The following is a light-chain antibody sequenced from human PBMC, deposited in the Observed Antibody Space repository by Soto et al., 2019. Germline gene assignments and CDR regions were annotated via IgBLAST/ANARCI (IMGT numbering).Light chain of an antibody. J-gene: IGLJ1*01. CDR1: SRDVGNYNL. CDR2: EGS. V-gene: IGLV2-23*01. Sequence: QSVLTQPASVSGSPGQSITISCTGTSRDVGNYNLVSWYQQHPGKAPKLMISEGSKRPSGVSNRFSGSKSGNTASLTISGLQAEDEADYYCCSYVGTNTLYVFGTGTKVTVL. CDR3: CSYVGTNTLYV.